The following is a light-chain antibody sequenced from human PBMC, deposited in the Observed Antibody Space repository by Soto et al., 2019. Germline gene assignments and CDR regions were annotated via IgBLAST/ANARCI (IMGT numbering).Light chain of an antibody. Sequence: QSGLTQTPSVSGAPGQKIIMSCTGSSSNIGAGYDVHWYRQIPGAAPKLLIFGDNDRPSGVPDRFSASKSGTSASLAITGLQDEDEGDYYCSSFAGSRVLVLGGGTKLTVL. CDR1: SSNIGAGYD. J-gene: IGLJ2*01. CDR2: GDN. CDR3: SSFAGSRVLV. V-gene: IGLV1-40*01.